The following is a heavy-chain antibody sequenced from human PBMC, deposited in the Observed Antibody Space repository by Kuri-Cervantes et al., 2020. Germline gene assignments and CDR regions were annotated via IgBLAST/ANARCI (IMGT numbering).Heavy chain of an antibody. Sequence: GGSLRLSCAASGFTFSDYYMSWIRQAPGKGLEWVSYISSSGSTIYYADSVKGRFTISRDNAKNSLYLQTNSLRAEDTAVYYCARDLFYSTVGHYFDYWGQGTLVTVSS. CDR3: ARDLFYSTVGHYFDY. CDR1: GFTFSDYY. V-gene: IGHV3-11*01. D-gene: IGHD4-23*01. J-gene: IGHJ4*02. CDR2: ISSSGSTI.